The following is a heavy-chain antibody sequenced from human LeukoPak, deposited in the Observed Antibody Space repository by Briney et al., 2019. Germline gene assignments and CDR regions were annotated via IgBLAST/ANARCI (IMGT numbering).Heavy chain of an antibody. J-gene: IGHJ5*02. Sequence: SVKVSCKASGGTFSSYAISWVRQAPGQGLEWMGGIIPIFGTANYAQKLQGRVTMTTDTSTSTAYMELRSLRSDDTAVYFCARLGYCSGRDCPTSYYNWFDPWGQGTLVTVSS. D-gene: IGHD2-15*01. CDR2: IIPIFGTA. V-gene: IGHV1-69*05. CDR3: ARLGYCSGRDCPTSYYNWFDP. CDR1: GGTFSSYA.